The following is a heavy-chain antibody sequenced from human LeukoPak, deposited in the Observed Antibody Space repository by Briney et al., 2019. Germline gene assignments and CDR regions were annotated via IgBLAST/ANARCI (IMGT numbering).Heavy chain of an antibody. CDR3: ARGASEWSTPEDAFDI. J-gene: IGHJ3*02. CDR2: IYSSGST. D-gene: IGHD3-3*01. Sequence: SETLSLTCTVSGGSISSGNYYWSWIRQPAGKGLEWIGRIYSSGSTNSNPSLKSRVTISVDTSKNQFSLNLSSVTAADTAMYYCARGASEWSTPEDAFDIWGQGTMVTVSS. V-gene: IGHV4-61*02. CDR1: GGSISSGNYY.